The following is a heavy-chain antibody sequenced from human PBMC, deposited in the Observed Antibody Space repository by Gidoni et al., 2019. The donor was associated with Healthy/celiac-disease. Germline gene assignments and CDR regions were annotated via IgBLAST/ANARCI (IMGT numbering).Heavy chain of an antibody. Sequence: QVQLVESGGGVVQPGRSLRLSCSASGFPFSRYAMPWVRQAPGKGLEWVAVISYDGSNKYYADSVKGRFTISRDNSKNTLYLQMNSLRAEDTAVYYCARVQFYDSSGYGSVDRGAFDIWGQGTMVTVSS. CDR2: ISYDGSNK. V-gene: IGHV3-30-3*01. CDR1: GFPFSRYA. CDR3: ARVQFYDSSGYGSVDRGAFDI. D-gene: IGHD3-22*01. J-gene: IGHJ3*02.